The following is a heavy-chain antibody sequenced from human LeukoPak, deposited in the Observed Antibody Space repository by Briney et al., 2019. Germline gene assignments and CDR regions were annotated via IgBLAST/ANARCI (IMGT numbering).Heavy chain of an antibody. Sequence: ASVKVSCKASGYTFTGYYMHWVRPAPGQGLEWMGWINPNSGGTNYAQKFQGRVTMTRDTSISTAYMELSRLRSDDTAVYYCARELLGYCSGGSCYPSKYWGQGTLVTVSS. J-gene: IGHJ4*02. D-gene: IGHD2-15*01. CDR3: ARELLGYCSGGSCYPSKY. V-gene: IGHV1-2*02. CDR1: GYTFTGYY. CDR2: INPNSGGT.